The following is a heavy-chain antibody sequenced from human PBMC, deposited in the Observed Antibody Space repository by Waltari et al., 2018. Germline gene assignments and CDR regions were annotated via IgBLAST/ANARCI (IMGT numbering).Heavy chain of an antibody. Sequence: QVQLQVSGPGLVKPSETLSLTCAVSGYSISSGYYWGWTRPPPGKGLEWIGSIYHSGSTYYNPSLKSRVTISVDTSKNQFSLKLSSVTAADTAVYYCARSSGSYYWDAFDIWGQGTMVTVSS. V-gene: IGHV4-38-2*01. CDR3: ARSSGSYYWDAFDI. D-gene: IGHD1-26*01. CDR2: IYHSGST. CDR1: GYSISSGYY. J-gene: IGHJ3*02.